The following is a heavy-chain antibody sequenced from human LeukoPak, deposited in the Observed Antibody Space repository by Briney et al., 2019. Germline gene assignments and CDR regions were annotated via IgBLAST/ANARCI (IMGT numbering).Heavy chain of an antibody. V-gene: IGHV4-59*01. CDR3: ARSGYDSSGYYYAGGNFDY. Sequence: SETLSLTCTVSGGSISSYYWSWIRQPPGKGLEWIGYIYYSGSTNYNPSLKSRVTISVDTSKNQFSLKLSSVTAADTAVYYCARSGYDSSGYYYAGGNFDYWGQGTLVTVSS. CDR2: IYYSGST. J-gene: IGHJ4*02. D-gene: IGHD3-22*01. CDR1: GGSISSYY.